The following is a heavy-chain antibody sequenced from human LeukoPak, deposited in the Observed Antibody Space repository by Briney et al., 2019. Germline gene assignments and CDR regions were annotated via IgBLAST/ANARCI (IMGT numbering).Heavy chain of an antibody. CDR2: ISPDGSYT. CDR1: GFVFSDFY. V-gene: IGHV3-11*05. J-gene: IGHJ4*02. CDR3: ASDQVSGVFDY. Sequence: GGSLRLSCAGSGFVFSDFYINWTRHSPGKGLEWLAYISPDGSYTTYGDSVKGRFVISRDNAKNSVSLQMNSLRVEDTAVYFCASDQVSGVFDYWGQGARVTVS. D-gene: IGHD5/OR15-5a*01.